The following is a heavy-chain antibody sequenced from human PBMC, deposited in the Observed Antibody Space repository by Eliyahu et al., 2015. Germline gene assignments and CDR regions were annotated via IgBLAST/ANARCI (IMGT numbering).Heavy chain of an antibody. D-gene: IGHD3-22*01. Sequence: VQLQQWGAGLLKPSETLSLTCAVYGGSFSGFQWSWIRQPPGKGLEWIGEINHSGSTNYNPSLKSRVTMSVDTSKNQFSLNLTSVTAADTAMYYCARKEYYDSSGSFWGQGTLVTVSS. J-gene: IGHJ4*02. CDR1: GGSFSGFQ. CDR2: INHSGST. CDR3: ARKEYYDSSGSF. V-gene: IGHV4-34*01.